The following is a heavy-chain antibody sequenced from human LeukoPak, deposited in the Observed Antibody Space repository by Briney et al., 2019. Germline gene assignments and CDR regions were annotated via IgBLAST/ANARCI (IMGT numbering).Heavy chain of an antibody. CDR3: ARYPTGWYLDY. V-gene: IGHV6-1*01. J-gene: IGHJ4*02. CDR1: GDSVSSSTAA. CDR2: TYYRSKWYT. Sequence: SQTLSLTCAISGDSVSSSTAAWNWGRQSPSRGLEWLGRTYYRSKWYTDYAVSVRSRININPDTSKNQFSLQLNSVTPEDTAAYYCARYPTGWYLDYWGQGTLVTVSS. D-gene: IGHD6-19*01.